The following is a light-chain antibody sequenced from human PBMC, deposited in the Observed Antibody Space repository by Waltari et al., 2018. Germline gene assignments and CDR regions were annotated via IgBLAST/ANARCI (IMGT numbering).Light chain of an antibody. J-gene: IGKJ5*01. CDR3: QQASSFLLT. CDR1: QAIDTR. CDR2: ATS. V-gene: IGKV1-12*01. Sequence: DIQMTQSPSSVSASVGDRVTISCRASQAIDTRVAWYQVKPVKAPKLLIYATSSLHSGVPSRFSGSGSGTDFTLTIASLQPEDFATYYCQQASSFLLTFGQGTRLEIK.